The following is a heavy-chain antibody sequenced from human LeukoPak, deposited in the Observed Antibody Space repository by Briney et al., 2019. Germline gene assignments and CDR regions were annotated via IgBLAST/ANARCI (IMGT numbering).Heavy chain of an antibody. D-gene: IGHD5-12*01. CDR1: GYTFSSFG. CDR3: ARVKAENGYDNTYRAYDY. CDR2: INPDKDNT. J-gene: IGHJ4*02. V-gene: IGHV1-18*01. Sequence: ASVKVSCKTSGYTFSSFGISWLRQAPGQVLEWMGWINPDKDNTNYAQKFQGRVTMTTDTSTSTAYMELRSLRSDDTAVYYCARVKAENGYDNTYRAYDYWGQGSLVTVSS.